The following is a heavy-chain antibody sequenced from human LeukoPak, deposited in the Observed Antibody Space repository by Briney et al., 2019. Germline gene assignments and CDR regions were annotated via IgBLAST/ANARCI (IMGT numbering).Heavy chain of an antibody. D-gene: IGHD6-13*01. Sequence: PSGTLSLTCAVSGGSISSSNWWSWVRQAPGKGLEWVSAISGSGGSTYYADSVKGRFTISRDNSKNTLYLQMNSLRAEDTAVYYCAKRMGIAAAGVTGGFDPWGQGTLVTVSS. CDR1: GGSISSSN. CDR3: AKRMGIAAAGVTGGFDP. V-gene: IGHV3-23*01. CDR2: ISGSGGST. J-gene: IGHJ5*02.